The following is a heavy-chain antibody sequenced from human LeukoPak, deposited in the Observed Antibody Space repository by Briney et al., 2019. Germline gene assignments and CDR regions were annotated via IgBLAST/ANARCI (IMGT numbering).Heavy chain of an antibody. CDR3: AREDDYTTLFDY. D-gene: IGHD2-2*02. CDR1: GFTFSSHA. J-gene: IGHJ4*02. CDR2: TWYDGSNK. Sequence: PGRSLRLSCAASGFTFSSHAMHWVRQAPGKVLEWVAVTWYDGSNKYYADSVKGRFTISRDNSKNTLDIQMNSLRAEDTAVYYCAREDDYTTLFDYWGQGTLVTVSS. V-gene: IGHV3-33*08.